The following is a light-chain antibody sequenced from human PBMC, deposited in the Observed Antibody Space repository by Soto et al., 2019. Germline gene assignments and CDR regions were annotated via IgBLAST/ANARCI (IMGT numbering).Light chain of an antibody. Sequence: QSALTQPASVSGSPGQSITISCTGTSNDDGGYNYVSWYQQHPGKAPKLMIYEVSHRPSGVSNRFSGSKSGNTASLTISGLQAEDEADYYCSSYTTTTTDVLFGGGTKLTVL. CDR3: SSYTTTTTDVL. V-gene: IGLV2-14*01. CDR2: EVS. J-gene: IGLJ2*01. CDR1: SNDDGGYNY.